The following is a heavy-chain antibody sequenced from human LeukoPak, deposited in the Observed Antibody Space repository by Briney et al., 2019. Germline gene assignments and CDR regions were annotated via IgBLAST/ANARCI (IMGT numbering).Heavy chain of an antibody. D-gene: IGHD5-18*01. Sequence: GGSLRLSCAASGFTFSGYRMHWVRQAPGKGRVWVSRINSDGSSTTYADSVKGRFTISRDNAKNTLYLQMNSLRAEDTAVYYCARGLRAMATHVDYWGQGTLVTVSS. CDR3: ARGLRAMATHVDY. V-gene: IGHV3-74*01. CDR1: GFTFSGYR. J-gene: IGHJ4*02. CDR2: INSDGSST.